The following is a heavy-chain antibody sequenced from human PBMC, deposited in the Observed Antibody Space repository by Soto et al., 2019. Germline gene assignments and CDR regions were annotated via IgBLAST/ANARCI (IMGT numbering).Heavy chain of an antibody. Sequence: QPGGSLRLSCAASGFTFSSYGMHWVRQAPGKGLEWVAVISYDGSNKYYADSVKGRFTISRDNSKNTLYLQMNSLRAEDTAVYYCAKDEYSSSLLGHFDYWGQGTLVTVSS. J-gene: IGHJ4*02. V-gene: IGHV3-30*18. CDR2: ISYDGSNK. CDR3: AKDEYSSSLLGHFDY. D-gene: IGHD6-13*01. CDR1: GFTFSSYG.